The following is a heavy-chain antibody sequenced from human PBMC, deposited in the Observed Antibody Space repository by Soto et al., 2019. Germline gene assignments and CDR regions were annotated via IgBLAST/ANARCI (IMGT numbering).Heavy chain of an antibody. J-gene: IGHJ6*02. V-gene: IGHV1-18*01. CDR2: ISAYNGNT. Sequence: QVQLVQSGGEVKKPGASVKVSCKTSGYSFTTYGISWVRQAPGQGLEWMGWISAYNGNTNYAQKLQDRVTMTIDTSTSTAYMELRSLRSDDTAVYYCAREGPAPYYYYGMYVWGQGSTVTVSS. CDR3: AREGPAPYYYYGMYV. CDR1: GYSFTTYG.